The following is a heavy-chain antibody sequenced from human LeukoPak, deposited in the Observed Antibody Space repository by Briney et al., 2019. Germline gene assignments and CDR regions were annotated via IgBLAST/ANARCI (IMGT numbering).Heavy chain of an antibody. J-gene: IGHJ5*02. V-gene: IGHV3-23*01. Sequence: GGSLRLSCAASGFTFSSYAMSWVCQAPGKGLEWVSAISGSGGSTYYADSVKGRFTISRDNSKNTLYLQMNSLRAEDTAVYYCANEEYVSSGYYYLSWFDPWGQGTLVTVSS. CDR1: GFTFSSYA. CDR2: ISGSGGST. CDR3: ANEEYVSSGYYYLSWFDP. D-gene: IGHD3-22*01.